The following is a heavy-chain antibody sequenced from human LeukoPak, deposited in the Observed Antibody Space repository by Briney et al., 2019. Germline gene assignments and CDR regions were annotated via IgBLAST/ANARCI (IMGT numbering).Heavy chain of an antibody. CDR3: ARWVSSGWFLDY. Sequence: SETLSLTCTVSGGSISSYYWSWIRQPAGKGLEWIGYIYYSGSTNYNPSLKSRVTISADTSKNQFSLKLSSVTAADTAVYYCARWVSSGWFLDYWGQGTLVTVSS. CDR2: IYYSGST. V-gene: IGHV4-59*12. J-gene: IGHJ4*02. D-gene: IGHD6-19*01. CDR1: GGSISSYY.